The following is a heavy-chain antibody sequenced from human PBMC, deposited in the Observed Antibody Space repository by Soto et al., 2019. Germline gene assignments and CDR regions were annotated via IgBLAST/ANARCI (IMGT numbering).Heavy chain of an antibody. CDR2: ISVYNGNT. Sequence: GASVKVSCKPSGYTFITYGISWVRQAPGQGLEWMGWISVYNGNTKYGQKLQGRVTMTTDTSTNTAYMELRSLRSDDTAVYYCARDSLAARPGWFDPWGQGTLVTVSS. J-gene: IGHJ5*02. CDR3: ARDSLAARPGWFDP. CDR1: GYTFITYG. D-gene: IGHD6-6*01. V-gene: IGHV1-18*01.